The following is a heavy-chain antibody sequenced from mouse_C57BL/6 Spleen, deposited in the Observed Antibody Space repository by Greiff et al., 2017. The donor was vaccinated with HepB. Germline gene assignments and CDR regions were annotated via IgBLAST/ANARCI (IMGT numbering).Heavy chain of an antibody. CDR3: ARGGYGNPWFAY. J-gene: IGHJ3*01. CDR2: IDPSDSYT. D-gene: IGHD2-1*01. CDR1: GYTFTSYW. Sequence: QVQLKQPGAELVKPGASVKLSCKASGYTFTSYWMQWVKQRPGQGLEWIGEIDPSDSYTNYNQKFKGKATLTVDTSSSTAYMQLSSLTSEDSAVYYCARGGYGNPWFAYWGQGTLVTVSA. V-gene: IGHV1-50*01.